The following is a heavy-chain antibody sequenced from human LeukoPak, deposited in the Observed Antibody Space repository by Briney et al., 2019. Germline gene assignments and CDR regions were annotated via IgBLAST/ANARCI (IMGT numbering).Heavy chain of an antibody. V-gene: IGHV4-34*01. CDR2: INHSGST. D-gene: IGHD5-12*01. CDR3: AKCYRGYSGYDLINYYYYYYMDV. J-gene: IGHJ6*03. Sequence: SETLSLTCAVYGGSFSGYYWSWIRQPPGKGLEWIGEINHSGSTNYNPSLKSRVTISVDTSKNQFSLKLSSVTAADTAVYYCAKCYRGYSGYDLINYYYYYYMDVWGKGTTVTVSS. CDR1: GGSFSGYY.